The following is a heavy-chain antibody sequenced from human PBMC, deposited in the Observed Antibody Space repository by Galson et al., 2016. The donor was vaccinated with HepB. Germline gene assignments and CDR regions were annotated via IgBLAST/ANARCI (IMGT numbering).Heavy chain of an antibody. D-gene: IGHD1-26*01. CDR3: SSGRALDI. J-gene: IGHJ3*02. CDR2: ISYDGSSE. V-gene: IGHV3-30*03. Sequence: WVRQAPGKGPEWVAVISYDGSSEYYADSVRGRFTISRDNSKNTLFLQMNSLRVEDTAMYHRSSGRALDIWGQGTLVTVSS.